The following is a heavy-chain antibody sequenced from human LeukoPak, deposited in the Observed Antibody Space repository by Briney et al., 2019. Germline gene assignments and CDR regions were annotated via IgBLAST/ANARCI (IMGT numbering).Heavy chain of an antibody. Sequence: GRSLRLSCAASGFTFSSYAMHWVRQAPGKGLEWVAVISYDGSNKYYADSVKGRFTISRDNSKNTLYLQMNSLRAEDTAVYYCARDHAVSLDYWGQGTLVTVSS. D-gene: IGHD6-19*01. J-gene: IGHJ4*02. CDR1: GFTFSSYA. CDR2: ISYDGSNK. V-gene: IGHV3-30-3*01. CDR3: ARDHAVSLDY.